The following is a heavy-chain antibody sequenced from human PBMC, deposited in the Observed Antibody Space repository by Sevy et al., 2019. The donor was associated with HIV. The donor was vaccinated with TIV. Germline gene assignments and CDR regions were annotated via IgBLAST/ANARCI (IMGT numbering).Heavy chain of an antibody. Sequence: ASVKVSCKASGGTFSGYGMSWVRQAPGQGLEWMGGIIPTLGTVNYAQKFQGRVTITADESTKTAYMELRSLRSEDTAVYYCARGGGNGWYYFDYWGQEPLVTVSS. CDR2: IIPTLGTV. D-gene: IGHD6-19*01. V-gene: IGHV1-69*13. CDR1: GGTFSGYG. CDR3: ARGGGNGWYYFDY. J-gene: IGHJ4*02.